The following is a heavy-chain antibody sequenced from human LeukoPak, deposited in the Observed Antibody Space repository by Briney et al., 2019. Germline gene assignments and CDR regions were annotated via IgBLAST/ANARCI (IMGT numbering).Heavy chain of an antibody. J-gene: IGHJ4*02. CDR1: GCTSSSYT. V-gene: IGHV3-23*01. CDR3: AKLPAPGGDYVYFDS. CDR2: IRGSGGST. D-gene: IGHD3-16*01. Sequence: SGGSLRLSCAASGCTSSSYTMSWGRKAPEKGVEWVSAIRGSGGSTYYADAVKSRCFISRDNSKNTLYLQMASLRGDDTAIDYCAKLPAPGGDYVYFDSWGQGTLVTVSS.